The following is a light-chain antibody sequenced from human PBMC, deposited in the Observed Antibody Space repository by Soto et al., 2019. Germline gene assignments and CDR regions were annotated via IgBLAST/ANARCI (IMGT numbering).Light chain of an antibody. J-gene: IGKJ5*01. Sequence: DIQMTQSPSSLSASVGDRVTITCQASQDISNYLNWYQQKPGKAPKLLIYDASNLETGVPSRFSGSGSGTDFTFTISSLQPEDIATYYCQQYDNASGITFGQGTRLEIK. CDR2: DAS. CDR3: QQYDNASGIT. V-gene: IGKV1-33*01. CDR1: QDISNY.